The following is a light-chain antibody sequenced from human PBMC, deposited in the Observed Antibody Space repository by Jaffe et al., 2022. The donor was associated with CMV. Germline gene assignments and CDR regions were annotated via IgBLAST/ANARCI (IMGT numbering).Light chain of an antibody. Sequence: DIQMTQSPSSLSTSVGDRVTITCQASQDINHFLNWFQLKPGEAPKHLIYDSSNLETGVPSRFSGGGSGTHFTFTITGLQPEDVATYYCQQYHTLPFTLGQGTTLEI. V-gene: IGKV1-33*01. J-gene: IGKJ2*01. CDR1: QDINHF. CDR3: QQYHTLPFT. CDR2: DSS.